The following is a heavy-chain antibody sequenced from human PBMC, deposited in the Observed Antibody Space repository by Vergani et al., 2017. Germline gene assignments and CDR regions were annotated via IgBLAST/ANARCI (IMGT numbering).Heavy chain of an antibody. CDR3: ARGWGQLVHFDY. V-gene: IGHV3-21*01. CDR2: ISSSSSYI. D-gene: IGHD6-6*01. Sequence: EVQLVESGGGLVKPGGSLRLSCAASGCTFSSYSMNWVRQAPGKGLEWVSSISSSSSYIYYADSVKGRFTISRDNAKNSLYLQMNSLRAEDTAVYYCARGWGQLVHFDYWGQGTLVTVSS. J-gene: IGHJ4*02. CDR1: GCTFSSYS.